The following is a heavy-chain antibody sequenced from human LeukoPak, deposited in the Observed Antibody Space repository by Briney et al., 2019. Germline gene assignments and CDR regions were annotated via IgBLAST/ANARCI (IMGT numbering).Heavy chain of an antibody. CDR2: IYTSGST. J-gene: IGHJ4*02. Sequence: SQTLSLTCTVSGGSISSGSYYWSWIRQPAGKGLEWIGRIYTSGSTNYNPSLKSRVTISVDTSKNQFSLKLSSVTAADTAVYYCATGVTGTTEGGGVDYWGQGTLVTVSS. CDR1: GGSISSGSYY. D-gene: IGHD1-20*01. CDR3: ATGVTGTTEGGGVDY. V-gene: IGHV4-61*02.